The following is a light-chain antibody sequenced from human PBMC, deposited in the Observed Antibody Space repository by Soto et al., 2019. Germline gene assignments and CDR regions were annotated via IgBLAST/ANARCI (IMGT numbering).Light chain of an antibody. CDR2: DAS. CDR3: QQYKSYST. CDR1: QIISTY. V-gene: IGKV1-5*01. Sequence: HLPQTPSSLSPSVGDRLTITCLASQIISTYLNWYQQRPGKAPKLLIYDASTLESGVPSRFSGGGSGTEFTLTRKNLQPDDLATYICQQYKSYSTFGRGTNVDIK. J-gene: IGKJ1*01.